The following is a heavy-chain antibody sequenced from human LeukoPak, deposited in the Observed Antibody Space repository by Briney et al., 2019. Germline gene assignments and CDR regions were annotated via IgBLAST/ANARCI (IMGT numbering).Heavy chain of an antibody. J-gene: IGHJ4*02. V-gene: IGHV1-2*02. CDR3: ASLDYGDYVSFDY. CDR2: INPKSAGT. Sequence: ASVKVSCKASGYTFTGYYMQWVRQAPGQGLEWMGWINPKSAGTKYAQKFQGRVTMTRDTSINTVYMELSRLRSDDTAVYYCASLDYGDYVSFDYWGQGTLVTVSS. CDR1: GYTFTGYY. D-gene: IGHD4-17*01.